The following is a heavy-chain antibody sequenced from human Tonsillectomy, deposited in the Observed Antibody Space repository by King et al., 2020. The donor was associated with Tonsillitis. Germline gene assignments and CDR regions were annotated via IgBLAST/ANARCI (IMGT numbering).Heavy chain of an antibody. V-gene: IGHV4-59*01. CDR3: ARDRFGYSSDV. D-gene: IGHD2-15*01. CDR1: GGSISSYY. Sequence: QLQESGPGLVKPSETLSLTCTVSGGSISSYYWSWIRQPPGKELEWIGYIHYSGSTNYNPSLKSRVTISIDTSKNQFSLKLSSVTAADTAVYYCARDRFGYSSDVWGQGTTVTVSS. CDR2: IHYSGST. J-gene: IGHJ6*02.